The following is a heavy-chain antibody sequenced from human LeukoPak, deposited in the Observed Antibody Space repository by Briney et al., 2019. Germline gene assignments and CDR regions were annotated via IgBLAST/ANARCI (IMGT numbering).Heavy chain of an antibody. CDR3: TTEYFGGFEY. V-gene: IGHV3-15*07. D-gene: IGHD3-16*01. CDR2: VKNRGDGMAT. Sequence: GGSLRLSCVLSTFTKAWMNWVRQAPGKGLEWVGRVKNRGDGMATDYAAPVKDRFIISRDDSKKTVYLQMDSLKTEDTAVYFCTTEYFGGFEYWGQGTLVTVSS. CDR1: TFTKAW. J-gene: IGHJ4*02.